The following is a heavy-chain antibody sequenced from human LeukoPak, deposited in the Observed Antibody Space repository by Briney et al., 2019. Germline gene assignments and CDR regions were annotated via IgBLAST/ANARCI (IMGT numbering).Heavy chain of an antibody. V-gene: IGHV4-39*07. CDR2: IYYSGIT. CDR1: GGSISSSGYY. Sequence: NTSETLSLTCTVSGGSISSSGYYWGWIRQSPGEGLEWIGNIYYSGITYYNLSLKSRVTISVDTSKNQFSLKLSSVTAADTAVYYCARGGGLGRRDGNNDYWGQGTLVTVSS. J-gene: IGHJ4*02. CDR3: ARGGGLGRRDGNNDY. D-gene: IGHD5-24*01.